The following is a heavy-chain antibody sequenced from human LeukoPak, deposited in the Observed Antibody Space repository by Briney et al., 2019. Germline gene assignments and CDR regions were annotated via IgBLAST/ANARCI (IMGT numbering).Heavy chain of an antibody. CDR1: GFTFSSYA. D-gene: IGHD3-10*01. V-gene: IGHV3-64D*06. J-gene: IGHJ4*02. CDR2: ISSNGGST. CDR3: VKDEKGIDY. Sequence: GGSLRLSCSASGFTFSSYAMHWVRQAPGKGLECVSAISSNGGSTYYADSVKGRFTISRDNSKTTLYLQMRRLSAEDTAVYYCVKDEKGIDYWGQGTLVTVSS.